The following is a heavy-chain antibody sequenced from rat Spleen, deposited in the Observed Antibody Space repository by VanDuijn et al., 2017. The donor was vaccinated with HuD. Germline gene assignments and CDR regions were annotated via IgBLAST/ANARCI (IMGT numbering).Heavy chain of an antibody. D-gene: IGHD1-9*01. V-gene: IGHV2-64*01. Sequence: QVQLKETGPDLVQLTQTLSITCTVSGFSLTTYNVHWVRQPPGQGPEWMGAMWYGGGADYNSPFKSRLSISRDTSKSQVLLKMNSLQTEDTAMYFCARSYYGYNFDYWGQGVMVTVSS. CDR2: MWYGGGA. J-gene: IGHJ2*01. CDR3: ARSYYGYNFDY. CDR1: GFSLTTYN.